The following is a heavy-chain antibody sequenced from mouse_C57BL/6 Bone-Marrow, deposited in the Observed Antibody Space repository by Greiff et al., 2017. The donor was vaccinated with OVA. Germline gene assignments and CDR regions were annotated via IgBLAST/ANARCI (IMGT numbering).Heavy chain of an antibody. CDR3: ARKPFYYYGSSPSDFDD. D-gene: IGHD1-1*01. V-gene: IGHV1-64*01. J-gene: IGHJ2*01. CDR1: GYTFTSYW. CDR2: IHPNSGST. Sequence: QVQLQQPGAELVKPGASVKLSCKASGYTFTSYWMHWVKQRPGQGLEWIGMIHPNSGSTNYNEKFKSKATLTVDKSSSTAYMQLSSLTSEDSAVYYCARKPFYYYGSSPSDFDDWGQGTTLTVSS.